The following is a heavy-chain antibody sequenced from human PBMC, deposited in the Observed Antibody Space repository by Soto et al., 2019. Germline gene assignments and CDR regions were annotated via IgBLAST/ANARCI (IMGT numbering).Heavy chain of an antibody. CDR3: ARGRAAYYYYMDV. V-gene: IGHV4-34*01. J-gene: IGHJ6*03. D-gene: IGHD6-13*01. CDR2: INHSGST. CDR1: GGSFSGYY. Sequence: PSETLSLTCAVYGGSFSGYYWSWIRQPPGKGLEWIGEINHSGSTNYNPSLKSRVTISVDTYKNQFSLKLSSVTAADTAVYYCARGRAAYYYYMDVWGKGTTVTVSS.